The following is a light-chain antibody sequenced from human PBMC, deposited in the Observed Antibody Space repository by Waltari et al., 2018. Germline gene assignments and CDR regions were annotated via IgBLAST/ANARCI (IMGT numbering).Light chain of an antibody. V-gene: IGLV3-1*01. CDR2: QDD. CDR1: NLGAKN. Sequence: SYELTQPPSVSVSPGQTASNPCSGDNLGAKNASWYQQKPGQSPLLVIYQDDKRPSGIPERFSGSNSGDTATLTIGGTQATDEADYFCQAWDNSTVVFGGGTKLTVL. J-gene: IGLJ2*01. CDR3: QAWDNSTVV.